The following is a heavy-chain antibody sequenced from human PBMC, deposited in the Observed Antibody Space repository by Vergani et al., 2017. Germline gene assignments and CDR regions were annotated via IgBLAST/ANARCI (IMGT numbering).Heavy chain of an antibody. D-gene: IGHD3-22*01. CDR2: VSHSGDT. J-gene: IGHJ5*02. Sequence: QVNLQESGPGLVKPSETLSLTCAVSGDSISSGNNWGWIRQPPGKGLEWISSVSHSGDTYFNPSLKGRVSISMKTSKNYFFLTLSSVTAADTAMYFCARRSSSYYFDIWGEGVLITVSS. CDR1: GDSISSGNN. CDR3: ARRSSSYYFDI. V-gene: IGHV4-38-2*01.